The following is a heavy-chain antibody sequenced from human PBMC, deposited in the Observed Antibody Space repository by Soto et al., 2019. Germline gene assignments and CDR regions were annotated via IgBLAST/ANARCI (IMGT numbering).Heavy chain of an antibody. V-gene: IGHV3-23*01. D-gene: IGHD6-13*01. CDR2: ISGSGGST. CDR3: AKLSDVGSWYGWFDP. J-gene: IGHJ5*02. CDR1: GFTFSSYA. Sequence: GGSLRLSCAASGFTFSSYAMSWVRQAPGKGLEWVSAISGSGGSTYYADSVKGRFTISRDNSKNTLYLQMNSLRAEDTAVYYCAKLSDVGSWYGWFDPWGQGTLVTVSS.